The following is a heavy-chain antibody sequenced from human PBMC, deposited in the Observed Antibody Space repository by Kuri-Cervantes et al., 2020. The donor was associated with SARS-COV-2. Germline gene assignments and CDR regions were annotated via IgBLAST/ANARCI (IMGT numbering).Heavy chain of an antibody. V-gene: IGHV4-39*01. CDR3: SRNPPRSSSWYAQACDAFDI. CDR1: GGSISSSSYY. D-gene: IGHD6-13*01. CDR2: IYYSGST. Sequence: SETLSLTCTVSGGSISSSSYYWGWIRQPPGKGLEWIGSIYYSGSTYYNPSLKSRVTISVDTSKNQFSLKLCSVTAADTAVYYCSRNPPRSSSWYAQACDAFDIWGQGTVVTVSS. J-gene: IGHJ3*02.